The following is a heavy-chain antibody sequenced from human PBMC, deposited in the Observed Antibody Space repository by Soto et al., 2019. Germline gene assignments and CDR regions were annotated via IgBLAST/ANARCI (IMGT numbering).Heavy chain of an antibody. CDR1: GFTFGGSA. Sequence: GGSLRLSRAASGFTFGGSAMHWVRQASGKELEWVGHIRSKTNSYATAYAESVKGRFTISRDDSMNTAYLQMNSLKTEDTAVYFCTRQTDAVQWLVVPTDYNFDYWGQGTLVTVSS. CDR2: IRSKTNSYAT. D-gene: IGHD6-19*01. CDR3: TRQTDAVQWLVVPTDYNFDY. J-gene: IGHJ4*02. V-gene: IGHV3-73*01.